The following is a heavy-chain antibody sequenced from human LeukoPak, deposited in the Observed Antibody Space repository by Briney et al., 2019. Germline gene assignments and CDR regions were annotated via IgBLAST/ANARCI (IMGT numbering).Heavy chain of an antibody. D-gene: IGHD3-3*01. CDR2: ISYDGSNE. CDR3: ARDLWERLLMTWFDP. Sequence: GGSLRLSCAASGFTFSSYVMHWVRQAPGKGLEWVAIISYDGSNEYYADSVKGRFTISRDNSKNTLYLQMNSLRAADTAVYYCARDLWERLLMTWFDPWGQGTLVTVSS. CDR1: GFTFSSYV. V-gene: IGHV3-30*04. J-gene: IGHJ5*02.